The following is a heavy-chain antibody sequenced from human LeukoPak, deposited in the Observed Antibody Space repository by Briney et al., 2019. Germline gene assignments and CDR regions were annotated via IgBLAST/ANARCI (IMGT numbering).Heavy chain of an antibody. D-gene: IGHD3-10*01. V-gene: IGHV4-59*01. CDR1: GGSISSYY. J-gene: IGHJ3*02. CDR2: IYYSGTT. Sequence: SETLSLTCTVSGGSISSYYWSWIRQPPRKGLEWIGYIYYSGTTNYNPSLKSRVTISVDTSKNQFSLKLSSVTAADTAVYYCAGRSGDDAFDIWGQGTMVTVSS. CDR3: AGRSGDDAFDI.